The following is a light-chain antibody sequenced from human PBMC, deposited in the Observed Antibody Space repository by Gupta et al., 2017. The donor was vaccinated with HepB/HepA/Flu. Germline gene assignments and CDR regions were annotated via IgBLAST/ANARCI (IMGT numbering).Light chain of an antibody. CDR2: DVN. CDR1: SSDVGAYDY. Sequence: QSALTQPASVSGSPGQSITISCTGTSSDVGAYDYVFWYQQHPGKAPKLVIYDVNNRPSGVSNRFSGSKSGKTASLTISGLQAEDEADYYCSSDTGGSTLVFGGGTKLTVL. CDR3: SSDTGGSTLV. J-gene: IGLJ2*01. V-gene: IGLV2-14*03.